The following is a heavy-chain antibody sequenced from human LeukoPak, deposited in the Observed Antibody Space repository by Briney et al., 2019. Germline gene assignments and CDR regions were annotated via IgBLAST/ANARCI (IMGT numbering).Heavy chain of an antibody. CDR1: GYTFTGYY. D-gene: IGHD3-10*01. J-gene: IGHJ4*02. CDR2: INPNSGGT. Sequence: ASVKVSFKASGYTFTGYYMHWVRQTPGQGLEWMGWINPNSGGTNYAQKFQGRVTMTRDTSISTAYMELSRLRSDDTAVYYCARGVVRGVHPVYFDYWGQGTLVTVSS. CDR3: ARGVVRGVHPVYFDY. V-gene: IGHV1-2*02.